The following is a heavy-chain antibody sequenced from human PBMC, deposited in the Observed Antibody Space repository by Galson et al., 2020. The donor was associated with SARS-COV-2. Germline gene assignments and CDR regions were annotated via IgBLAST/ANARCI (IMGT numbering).Heavy chain of an antibody. Sequence: GGSLRLSCAAFGFTFSTYDMHWVRQPTGKGLEWVSAIGRSGDTYYPDSVKGRFTISRQNAKNSLYLQMNSLRAGDTAVYYCVRVRGDWFFDLWGRGTLVTVSS. CDR3: VRVRGDWFFDL. V-gene: IGHV3-13*01. J-gene: IGHJ2*01. CDR2: IGRSGDT. CDR1: GFTFSTYD.